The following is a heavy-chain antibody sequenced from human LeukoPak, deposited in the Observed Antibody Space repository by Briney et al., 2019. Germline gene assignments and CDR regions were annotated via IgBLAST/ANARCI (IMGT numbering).Heavy chain of an antibody. V-gene: IGHV3-30*02. J-gene: IGHJ4*02. Sequence: AGGSLRLSCAASGFTFSSYGIHWVRQAPGKGLEWVAFIRYDGSNKYYADSVKGRFTISRDNSKNTLYLQMNSLRAEDTAVYYCAKVRTRGYCSGGSCYPEDYWGQGTLVTVSS. D-gene: IGHD2-15*01. CDR2: IRYDGSNK. CDR3: AKVRTRGYCSGGSCYPEDY. CDR1: GFTFSSYG.